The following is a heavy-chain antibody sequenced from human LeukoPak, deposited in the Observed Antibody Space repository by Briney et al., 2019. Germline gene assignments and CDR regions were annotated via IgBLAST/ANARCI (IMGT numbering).Heavy chain of an antibody. CDR2: ISNDGSTK. D-gene: IGHD3-10*01. CDR3: ARAMVRGVPFDY. CDR1: GFTFNSYA. J-gene: IGHJ4*02. V-gene: IGHV3-30-3*01. Sequence: GGSLRLSCAASGFTFNSYAMHWGRQPPGKGQEWVTVISNDGSTKYYADSVRGRFTISRDNSKNTLYLQINSLRLDDTAVYYCARAMVRGVPFDYWGQGTLVTVSS.